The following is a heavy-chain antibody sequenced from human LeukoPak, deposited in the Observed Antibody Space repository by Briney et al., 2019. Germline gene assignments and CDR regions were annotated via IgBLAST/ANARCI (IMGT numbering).Heavy chain of an antibody. D-gene: IGHD6-13*01. CDR3: ARDRAAAGYYYYMDV. J-gene: IGHJ6*03. V-gene: IGHV4-34*01. Sequence: PSETLSLTCAVYGGSFSGYYWSWIRQPPGKGLEWIGEINHSGSTNYNPSLKSRVTISVDTFKNQFSLKLSSVTAADTAVYYCARDRAAAGYYYYMDVWGKGTTVTVSS. CDR1: GGSFSGYY. CDR2: INHSGST.